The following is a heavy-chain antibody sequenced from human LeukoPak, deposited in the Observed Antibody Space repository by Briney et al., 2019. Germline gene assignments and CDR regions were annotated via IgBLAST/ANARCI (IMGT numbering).Heavy chain of an antibody. D-gene: IGHD6-6*01. J-gene: IGHJ4*02. CDR3: ARRSTLENFFDY. V-gene: IGHV4-59*08. Sequence: KPSETLSLTCTVSGGSMSSYYWSWMRQPPGKGLEWIANIYYTGSSNNNPSLRSRVTISVGTSKNQFSLTLSSVTAADTAVYYCARRSTLENFFDYWGQGTLVTVSS. CDR1: GGSMSSYY. CDR2: IYYTGSS.